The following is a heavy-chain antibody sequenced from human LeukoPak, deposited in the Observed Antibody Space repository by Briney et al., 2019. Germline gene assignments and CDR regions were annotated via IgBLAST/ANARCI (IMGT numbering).Heavy chain of an antibody. Sequence: SVTVSCKASGGTFSSYAISWVRQAPGQGLEWMGGIIPIFGTANYAQKFQGRVTITADESTSTAYMELSSLRSEDTAVYYCARAGDSSSWYTGDYFDYWGQGTLVTVSS. CDR1: GGTFSSYA. J-gene: IGHJ4*02. CDR2: IIPIFGTA. CDR3: ARAGDSSSWYTGDYFDY. D-gene: IGHD6-13*01. V-gene: IGHV1-69*13.